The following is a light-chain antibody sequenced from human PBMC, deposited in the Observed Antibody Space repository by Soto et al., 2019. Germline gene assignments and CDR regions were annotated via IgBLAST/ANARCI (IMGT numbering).Light chain of an antibody. J-gene: IGLJ1*01. V-gene: IGLV2-8*01. CDR2: EVS. CDR3: SSYTGSSYV. CDR1: ASDVGDYNY. Sequence: QLVLTQPPSASGSPGQSVTISCTGPASDVGDYNYVSWYQQHPGKAPKLMIYEVSKRPSGVPDRFSGSKSGNTASLTVSGLQAEDEANYYCSSYTGSSYVFGTGTKLTVL.